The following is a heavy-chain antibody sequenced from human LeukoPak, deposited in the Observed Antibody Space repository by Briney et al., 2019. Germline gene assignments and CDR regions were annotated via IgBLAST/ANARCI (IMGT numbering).Heavy chain of an antibody. CDR3: ARGGPYYDILTGYSDY. CDR1: GFTFSSYS. V-gene: IGHV3-21*01. J-gene: IGHJ4*02. Sequence: PGESLRLSCAASGFTFSSYSMNWVRLAPGKGLEWVSSISSSSSYIYYADSVKGRFTISRDNAKNSLYLQMNSLRAEDTAVYYCARGGPYYDILTGYSDYWGQGTLVTVSS. D-gene: IGHD3-9*01. CDR2: ISSSSSYI.